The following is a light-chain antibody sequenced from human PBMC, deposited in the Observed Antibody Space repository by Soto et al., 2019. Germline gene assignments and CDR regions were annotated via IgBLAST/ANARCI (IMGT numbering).Light chain of an antibody. J-gene: IGKJ1*01. Sequence: DIQMTQSPSSVSASVGDRVTITCRASERINTYLAWYQQQPGKAPKLLIYAASSLQSGVPSRFSGSGSGTDFTLTISSLQPEDFATYYCQQSYSTPRTFGQGTKVEIK. CDR1: ERINTY. V-gene: IGKV1-39*01. CDR2: AAS. CDR3: QQSYSTPRT.